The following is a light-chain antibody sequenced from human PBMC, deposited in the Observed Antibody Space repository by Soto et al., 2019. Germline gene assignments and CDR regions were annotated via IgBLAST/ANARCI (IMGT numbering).Light chain of an antibody. CDR2: KVS. CDR3: MQGTHLPNT. Sequence: DVVMTQSPLSLPVTLGQPASISCRSSQILVYGDGNIYLNWFQQRPGQSPRRLIYKVSNRDSGVPDRFSGSGSGTDFTLKISRVEAEDVGVYYCMQGTHLPNTFGGGTKVEIK. V-gene: IGKV2-30*01. CDR1: QILVYGDGNIY. J-gene: IGKJ4*01.